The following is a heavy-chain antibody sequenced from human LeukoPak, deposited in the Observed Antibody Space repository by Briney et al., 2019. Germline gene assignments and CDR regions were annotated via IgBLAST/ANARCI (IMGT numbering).Heavy chain of an antibody. D-gene: IGHD3-22*01. CDR1: GGSISSYY. CDR2: IYYNGNT. CDR3: ARIRTYSSRISMINKAFDI. V-gene: IGHV4-59*01. Sequence: SETLSLTCTVSGGSISSYYWSWIRQPPGKGLEWIGYIYYNGNTNYSPSVKSRVTISVDTSKNQFSLKLSSVTAADTAVYYCARIRTYSSRISMINKAFDIWGQGIMVTVSS. J-gene: IGHJ3*02.